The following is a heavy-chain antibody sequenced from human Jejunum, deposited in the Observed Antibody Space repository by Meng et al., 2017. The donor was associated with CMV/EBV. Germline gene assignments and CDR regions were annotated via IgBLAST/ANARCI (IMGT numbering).Heavy chain of an antibody. V-gene: IGHV1-69*05. CDR3: ARGGWGNWNFEH. D-gene: IGHD1-1*01. CDR2: IVPMYNIL. J-gene: IGHJ4*02. Sequence: KASGGSFLTYVINWVRHTPGQGLEWMGGIVPMYNILTGAQKFQGRLTITTDGPRGTVYMELSSLRSDDTAVYYCARGGWGNWNFEHWGQGAQVTVSS. CDR1: GGSFLTYV.